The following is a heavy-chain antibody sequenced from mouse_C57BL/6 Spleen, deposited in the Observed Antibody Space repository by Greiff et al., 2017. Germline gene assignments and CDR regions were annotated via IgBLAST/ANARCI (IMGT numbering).Heavy chain of an antibody. Sequence: EVRLMESGGDLVKPGGSLKLSCAASGFTFSSYGMSWVRQTPDKRLEWVATISSGGSYTYYPDSVKGRFTISRDNAKNTLYLQMSSLKSEDTAMYYCARRDYYGSSYFDYGGQGTTLTVSS. CDR2: ISSGGSYT. D-gene: IGHD1-1*01. J-gene: IGHJ2*01. CDR1: GFTFSSYG. CDR3: ARRDYYGSSYFDY. V-gene: IGHV5-6*02.